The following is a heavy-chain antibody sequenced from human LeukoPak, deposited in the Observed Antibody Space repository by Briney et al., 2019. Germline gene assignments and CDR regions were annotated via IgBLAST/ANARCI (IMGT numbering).Heavy chain of an antibody. Sequence: SETLSLTCTVSGGSISSSSYYWGWIRQPPGKGLEWIGSIYYSGSTYYNPSLKSRVTISVDTSKNQFSLKLSSVTAADTAVYYCARDNPKTFLVDYWGQGTLVTVSS. CDR2: IYYSGST. CDR3: ARDNPKTFLVDY. D-gene: IGHD1-14*01. CDR1: GGSISSSSYY. V-gene: IGHV4-39*07. J-gene: IGHJ4*02.